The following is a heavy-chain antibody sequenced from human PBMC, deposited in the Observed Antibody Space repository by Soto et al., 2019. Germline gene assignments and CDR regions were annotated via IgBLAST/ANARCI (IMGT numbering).Heavy chain of an antibody. J-gene: IGHJ4*02. Sequence: QVQLQESGPGLVKPSQTLSLTCTVSGGSISSGDYYWSWIRQPPGKGLEWIGYIYYSGSTYYNPSRKSRVTISVDTSKHQFSLKLSSVTAADTAVYYCATMQTTATTTWSLRFDYWGQGTLVTVSS. CDR2: IYYSGST. CDR3: ATMQTTATTTWSLRFDY. V-gene: IGHV4-30-4*01. CDR1: GGSISSGDYY. D-gene: IGHD4-17*01.